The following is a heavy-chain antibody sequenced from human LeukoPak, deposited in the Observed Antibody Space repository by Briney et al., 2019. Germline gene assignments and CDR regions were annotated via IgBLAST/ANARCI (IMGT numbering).Heavy chain of an antibody. V-gene: IGHV4-34*01. Sequence: SETLSLTCAVYGGSFSGYYWSWIRQPPGKGLEWIGEISRSGSTNYNPSLKSRVTISVDTSKNQFSLKLSSVTAADTAVYYCARDHKNYGDYVVWFDPWGQGTLVTVSS. CDR2: ISRSGST. D-gene: IGHD4-17*01. CDR1: GGSFSGYY. J-gene: IGHJ5*02. CDR3: ARDHKNYGDYVVWFDP.